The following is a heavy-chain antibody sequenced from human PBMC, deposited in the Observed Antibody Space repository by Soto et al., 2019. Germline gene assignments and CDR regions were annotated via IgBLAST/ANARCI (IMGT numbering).Heavy chain of an antibody. V-gene: IGHV3-30*18. D-gene: IGHD3-3*01. CDR1: GSTFSSYG. CDR3: AKDSLDFWSGYYYYYGIDF. CDR2: ISYDGSNK. J-gene: IGHJ6*02. Sequence: GGSLRLSCAASGSTFSSYGMHWVRQAPGKGLEWVAVISYDGSNKYYADSVKGRFTISRDNSKNTLYLQMNSLRAEDTAVYYCAKDSLDFWSGYYYYYGIDFWGQGTTVTVSS.